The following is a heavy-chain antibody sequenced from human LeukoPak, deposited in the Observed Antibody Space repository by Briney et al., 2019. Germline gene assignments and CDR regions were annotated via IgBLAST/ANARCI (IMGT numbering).Heavy chain of an antibody. CDR1: GGSISSYY. Sequence: SETLSLTCTVSGGSISSYYWSWIRQPPGKGLEWIGYIYYSGSTNYNPSLKSRVTISVDTSKNQFSLKLSSVTAADTAVYYCARGGSRTLYYYYYYMDVWGKGTTVTVSS. J-gene: IGHJ6*03. V-gene: IGHV4-59*12. D-gene: IGHD1-1*01. CDR3: ARGGSRTLYYYYYYMDV. CDR2: IYYSGST.